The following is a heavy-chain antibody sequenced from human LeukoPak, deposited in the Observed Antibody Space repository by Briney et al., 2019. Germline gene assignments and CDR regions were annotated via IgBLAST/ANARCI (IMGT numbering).Heavy chain of an antibody. V-gene: IGHV1-8*01. CDR3: ARSPTARDGYNYASDY. D-gene: IGHD5-24*01. CDR2: RNPNSGNT. CDR1: GYAFTSYD. Sequence: GASVKVSCKAAGYAFTSYDINWVRHANGPGHELMGLRNPNSGNTGYAQKFQGRVTMTRNTSVSTAYMELSSLRSEDTAVYYCARSPTARDGYNYASDYWGQGTLVTVSS. J-gene: IGHJ4*02.